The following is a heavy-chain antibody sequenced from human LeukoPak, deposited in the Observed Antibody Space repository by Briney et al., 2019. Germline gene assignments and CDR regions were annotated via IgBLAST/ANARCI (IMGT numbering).Heavy chain of an antibody. V-gene: IGHV4-4*07. CDR3: ARDSDYYGSGDYYYYMDV. CDR2: IYTSGST. J-gene: IGHJ6*03. Sequence: SETLSLTCTVSGGSIRGYYWSWIRQAPGKGLEWIGRIYTSGSTNYNPSLKSRVTMSVDTSKNQFSLKLSSVTAADTAVYYCARDSDYYGSGDYYYYMDVWGKGTTVTISS. D-gene: IGHD3-10*01. CDR1: GGSIRGYY.